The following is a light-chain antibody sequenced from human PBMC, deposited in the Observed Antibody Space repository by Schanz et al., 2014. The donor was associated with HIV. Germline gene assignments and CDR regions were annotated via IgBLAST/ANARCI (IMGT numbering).Light chain of an antibody. CDR3: QQSYSTPRT. CDR1: QGISSY. V-gene: IGKV1-39*01. J-gene: IGKJ2*01. Sequence: IQLTQSPSSLSASVGDRVTITCRASQGISSYLAWYQQKPGKAPKVLIYAASTLQSGVPSRFSGSGSGTYFTLTISSLQPEDFATYYCQQSYSTPRTFGQGTKLEIK. CDR2: AAS.